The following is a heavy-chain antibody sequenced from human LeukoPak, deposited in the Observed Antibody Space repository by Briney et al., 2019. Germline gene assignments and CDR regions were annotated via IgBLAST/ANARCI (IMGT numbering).Heavy chain of an antibody. CDR1: GYTFTGDY. J-gene: IGHJ2*01. Sequence: GASVKVSCKASGYTFTGDYMHWVRQAPGQGPEWMGWINPNGGGTKYAQKFQGRVTMTRDTSISTAYMELSRLRSDDTAVYYCAREPHYDLLTGYALGYLDLWGRGTLLTVSS. V-gene: IGHV1-2*02. CDR2: INPNGGGT. CDR3: AREPHYDLLTGYALGYLDL. D-gene: IGHD3-9*01.